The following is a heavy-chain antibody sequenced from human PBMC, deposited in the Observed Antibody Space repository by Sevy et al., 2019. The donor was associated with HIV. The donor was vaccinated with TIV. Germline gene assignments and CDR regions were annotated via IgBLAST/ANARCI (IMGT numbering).Heavy chain of an antibody. J-gene: IGHJ3*02. CDR2: ISYDGSNE. Sequence: GGSLRLSCAASGFTFSSYAMHWVRQAPGKGLEWVTVISYDGSNEYYADSVKGRFTISRDNSNNTLYLLMSSLRVEDTAVYYCASLRYYYGSGTDYSDSFDIWGQGTMVTVSS. V-gene: IGHV3-30-3*01. D-gene: IGHD3-10*01. CDR3: ASLRYYYGSGTDYSDSFDI. CDR1: GFTFSSYA.